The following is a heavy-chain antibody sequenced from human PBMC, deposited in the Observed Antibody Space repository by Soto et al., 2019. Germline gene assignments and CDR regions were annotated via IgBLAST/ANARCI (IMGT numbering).Heavy chain of an antibody. J-gene: IGHJ3*02. D-gene: IGHD3-22*01. CDR1: GFTFSSYE. V-gene: IGHV3-48*03. Sequence: GESLKISCAASGFTFSSYEMNWVRQAPGKGLEWVSYISSSGSTIYYADSVKGRFTISRDNAKNSLYLQMNSLRAEDTAVYYCARAGSYDSSSWPPSAFDIWGQGTMVTVSS. CDR2: ISSSGSTI. CDR3: ARAGSYDSSSWPPSAFDI.